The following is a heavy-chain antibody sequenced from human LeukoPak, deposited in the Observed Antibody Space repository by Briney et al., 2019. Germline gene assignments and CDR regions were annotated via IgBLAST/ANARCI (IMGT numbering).Heavy chain of an antibody. CDR3: AREFSSTSCYSY. CDR1: GFTFSSYS. J-gene: IGHJ4*02. CDR2: ISSSSSYI. D-gene: IGHD2-2*01. Sequence: PGGSLRLSCAASGFTFSSYSMNWVRQAPGKGLEWASSISSSSSYIYYADSVKGRFTISRDNAKNSLYLQMNSLRAEDTAVYYCAREFSSTSCYSYWGQGTLVTVSS. V-gene: IGHV3-21*01.